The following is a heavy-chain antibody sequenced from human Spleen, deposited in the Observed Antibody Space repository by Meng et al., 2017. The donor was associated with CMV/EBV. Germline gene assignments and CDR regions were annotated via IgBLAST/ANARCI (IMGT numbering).Heavy chain of an antibody. V-gene: IGHV1-18*01. CDR2: ISVYNGNT. CDR3: ARMLGYSGSEDAFDI. J-gene: IGHJ3*02. Sequence: ASVKVSCKASGYTFTSYGISWVRQAPGQGLEWMGWISVYNGNTNYAQKLQDRVTMTTDTSTSTAYMELRSLRSDDTAVYYCARMLGYSGSEDAFDIWGQGTMVTVSS. CDR1: GYTFTSYG. D-gene: IGHD1-26*01.